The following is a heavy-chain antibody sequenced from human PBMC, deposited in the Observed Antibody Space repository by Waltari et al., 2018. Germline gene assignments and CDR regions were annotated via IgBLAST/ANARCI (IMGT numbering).Heavy chain of an antibody. Sequence: QVQLQESGPGLVKPSQTLSLTCTVSGGSISSGGYYWSWIRQHPGKGLEWIGYIYYSGSTHYNPSLKSRVTISVDTSKNQFSLKLSSVTAADTAVYYCARHVYYDILTGYPAFYYFDYWGQGTLVTVSS. J-gene: IGHJ4*02. CDR1: GGSISSGGYY. D-gene: IGHD3-9*01. CDR3: ARHVYYDILTGYPAFYYFDY. CDR2: IYYSGST. V-gene: IGHV4-31*03.